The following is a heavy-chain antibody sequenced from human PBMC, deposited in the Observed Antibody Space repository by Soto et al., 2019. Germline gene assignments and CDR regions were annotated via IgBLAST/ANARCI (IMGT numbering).Heavy chain of an antibody. CDR1: GYTFTSYG. V-gene: IGHV1-18*01. CDR3: ARATVTMVRGVIRYYYGMDV. Sequence: QVQLVQSGAEVKKPGASVKVSCKASGYTFTSYGISWVRQAPGQGLEWMGWISAYNGNTNYAQKLQGRVTMTTDTSTSTAYMELRSLRSDDTAVYYCARATVTMVRGVIRYYYGMDVWGQGTTVTVSS. CDR2: ISAYNGNT. D-gene: IGHD3-10*01. J-gene: IGHJ6*02.